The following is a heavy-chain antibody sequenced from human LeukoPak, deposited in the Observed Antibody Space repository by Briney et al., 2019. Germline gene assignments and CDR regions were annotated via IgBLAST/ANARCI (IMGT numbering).Heavy chain of an antibody. J-gene: IGHJ3*02. CDR2: IFNTGST. CDR1: GGSISSDSYY. D-gene: IGHD5-12*01. CDR3: ARDGFLVATIQNNAFDI. Sequence: SETLSLTCTVSGGSISSDSYYWSWIRQPAGKGLEWIGRIFNTGSTNSIPSLKSRVTISLDTSKNQFSLNLSSVTAADTAVYYCARDGFLVATIQNNAFDIWGQGTMVTVAS. V-gene: IGHV4-61*02.